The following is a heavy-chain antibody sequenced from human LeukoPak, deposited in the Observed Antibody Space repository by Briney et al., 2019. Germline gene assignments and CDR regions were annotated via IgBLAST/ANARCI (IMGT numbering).Heavy chain of an antibody. CDR1: GGSISSGSYY. V-gene: IGHV4-61*02. J-gene: IGHJ2*01. D-gene: IGHD4/OR15-4a*01. CDR3: ARDMVVTSYWYFDL. Sequence: SETLSLTCTVSGGSISSGSYYWSWIRQPAGKGLEWIGRIYTSGSTNHNPSLKSRVTISVDTSKNQFSLKLSSVTAADTAVYYCARDMVVTSYWYFDLWGRGTLVTVSS. CDR2: IYTSGST.